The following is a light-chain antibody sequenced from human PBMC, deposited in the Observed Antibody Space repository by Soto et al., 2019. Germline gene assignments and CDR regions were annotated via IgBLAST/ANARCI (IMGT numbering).Light chain of an antibody. CDR3: QQSFSTPRT. CDR1: QAIRND. CDR2: AAS. V-gene: IGKV1-39*01. Sequence: IQMTQSPSSLSASVGDRVTITCRASQAIRNDLGWYQQKPGKAPKLLIYAASSLQGGVPSRFSGSGSGTNFTLTISGLQPEDLATYSCQQSFSTPRTFGQGTKVDIK. J-gene: IGKJ1*01.